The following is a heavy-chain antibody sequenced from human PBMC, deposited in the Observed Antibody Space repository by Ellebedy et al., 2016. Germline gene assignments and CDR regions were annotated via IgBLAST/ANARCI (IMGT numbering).Heavy chain of an antibody. CDR1: GYSFTSYW. V-gene: IGHV5-51*01. CDR2: IYPGDSDT. Sequence: GESLKISCKGSGYSFTSYWIGWVRQMPGKGLEWMGIIYPGDSDTRYSPSFQGQVTISADKSISTAYLQWSSLKASDTAMYYCARGFVDRDGYNWAFDYWGQGTLVTVSS. J-gene: IGHJ4*02. CDR3: ARGFVDRDGYNWAFDY. D-gene: IGHD5-24*01.